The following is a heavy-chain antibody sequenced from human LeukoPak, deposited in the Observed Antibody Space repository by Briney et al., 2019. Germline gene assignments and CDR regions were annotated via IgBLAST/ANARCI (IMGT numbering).Heavy chain of an antibody. CDR2: ISGSSRYI. CDR1: GFTFSSYS. CDR3: ARENDQDFDY. Sequence: GGSLRLSCAASGFTFSSYSMNWVRQAPGKGLEGVSSISGSSRYIYYADSVRGRFIISRDNAKNSLYLQMNSLRAEDTAVYYCARENDQDFDYWGQGTLVTVSS. D-gene: IGHD1-1*01. V-gene: IGHV3-21*01. J-gene: IGHJ4*02.